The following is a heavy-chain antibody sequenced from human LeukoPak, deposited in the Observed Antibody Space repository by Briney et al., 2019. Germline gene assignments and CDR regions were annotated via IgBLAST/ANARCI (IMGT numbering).Heavy chain of an antibody. CDR1: GGTFSRYA. CDR3: ARSGDAFDI. D-gene: IGHD7-27*01. V-gene: IGHV1-8*01. Sequence: ASVKVSCKASGGTFSRYAISWVRQATGQELEWMGWMNPNSGNTGYAQKFQGRVTMTRNTSISTAYMELSSLRSEDTAVYYCARSGDAFDIWGQGTMVTVSS. CDR2: MNPNSGNT. J-gene: IGHJ3*02.